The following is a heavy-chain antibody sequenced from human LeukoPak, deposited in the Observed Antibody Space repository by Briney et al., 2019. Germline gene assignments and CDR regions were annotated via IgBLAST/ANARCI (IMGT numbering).Heavy chain of an antibody. CDR3: AKIVNQRDIVATGFDS. D-gene: IGHD5-12*01. CDR1: GFTFSTYA. CDR2: ISASGGST. J-gene: IGHJ5*01. V-gene: IGHV3-23*01. Sequence: AGGSLRLSCAASGFTFSTYALSWVRQAPGQGLEWVSGISASGGSTYYADSEKGLFTISRDSSKKTLYLQMNSLRAEDTAIYYCAKIVNQRDIVATGFDSWGQGTLVTVSS.